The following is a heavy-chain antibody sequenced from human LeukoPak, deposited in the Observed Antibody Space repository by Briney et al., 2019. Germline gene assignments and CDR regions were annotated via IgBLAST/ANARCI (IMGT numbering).Heavy chain of an antibody. CDR1: GFTFSSYG. J-gene: IGHJ4*02. Sequence: GGSLRLSCAASGFTFSSYGMHWVRQAPGKGLEWVALIRYDGSNKYYADSVKGRFTISRDNAKNSLYLQMNSLRAEDSAVYYCARVHGAYPFDYWGQGTLVTVSS. CDR2: IRYDGSNK. V-gene: IGHV3-30*02. CDR3: ARVHGAYPFDY. D-gene: IGHD4/OR15-4a*01.